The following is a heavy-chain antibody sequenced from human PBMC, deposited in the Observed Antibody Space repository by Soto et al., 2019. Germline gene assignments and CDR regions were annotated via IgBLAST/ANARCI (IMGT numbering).Heavy chain of an antibody. CDR1: GFTVSNYH. Sequence: ESGGGLVQPGESLRLSCAASGFTVSNYHMTWVRQAPGKGLEWVSAVYADGATSHADSVKDRFTVSRDNSRNTLNLQMSGLRAEDPALYYCARSGGGLDYWGQGTLVTVSS. D-gene: IGHD3-10*01. CDR2: VYADGAT. V-gene: IGHV3-66*01. CDR3: ARSGGGLDY. J-gene: IGHJ4*02.